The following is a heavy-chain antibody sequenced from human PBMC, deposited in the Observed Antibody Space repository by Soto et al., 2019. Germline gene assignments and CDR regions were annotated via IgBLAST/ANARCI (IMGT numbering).Heavy chain of an antibody. CDR1: GGTFSSYA. Sequence: QVQLVQSGAEVKKPGSSVKVSCKASGGTFSSYAISWVRQAPGQGLEWMGGIIPIFGTANYAQKFQGRVTITADESTITAYMELSSLRSEDTAVYYCARDQCSGGSCYSSLAYFDYWGQGTLVTVSS. CDR2: IIPIFGTA. J-gene: IGHJ4*02. V-gene: IGHV1-69*12. CDR3: ARDQCSGGSCYSSLAYFDY. D-gene: IGHD2-15*01.